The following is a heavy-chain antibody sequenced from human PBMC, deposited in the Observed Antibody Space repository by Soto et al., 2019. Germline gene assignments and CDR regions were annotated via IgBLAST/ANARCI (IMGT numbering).Heavy chain of an antibody. J-gene: IGHJ6*02. CDR3: ARVPRPLALYYYGMDV. CDR2: IWYDGSNK. Sequence: LRLSCAASGFTFSSYGMHWVRQAPGKGLEWVAVIWYDGSNKYYADSVKGRFTISRDNSKNTLYLQMNSLRAEDTAVYYCARVPRPLALYYYGMDVWGQGTTVTAP. D-gene: IGHD3-16*01. CDR1: GFTFSSYG. V-gene: IGHV3-33*01.